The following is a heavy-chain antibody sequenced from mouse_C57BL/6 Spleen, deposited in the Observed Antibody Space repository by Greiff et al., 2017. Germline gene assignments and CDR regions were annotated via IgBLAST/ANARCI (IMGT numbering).Heavy chain of an antibody. J-gene: IGHJ4*01. D-gene: IGHD3-2*02. CDR3: AIDSSGYDAMDY. V-gene: IGHV5-17*01. Sequence: EVKLMESGGGLVKPGGSLKLSCAASGFTFSDYGMHWVRQAPEKGLEWVAYISSGSSTIYYADTVKGRFTISRDNAKNTLFLQMTSLRSEDTAMYYCAIDSSGYDAMDYWGQGTSVTVSS. CDR1: GFTFSDYG. CDR2: ISSGSSTI.